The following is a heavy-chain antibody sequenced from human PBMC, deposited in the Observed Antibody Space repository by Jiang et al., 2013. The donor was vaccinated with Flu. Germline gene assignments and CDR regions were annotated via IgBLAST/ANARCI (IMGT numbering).Heavy chain of an antibody. Sequence: PPGMGLEWIGRIYYTGTHLLQPSLKSRVTISVDKSKNQLSLKLTSVTAADTAVYYCARREFATSPFDPWGPGNPGHRLL. D-gene: IGHD3-10*01. CDR3: ARREFATSPFDP. V-gene: IGHV4-38-2*01. CDR2: IYYTGTH. J-gene: IGHJ5*02.